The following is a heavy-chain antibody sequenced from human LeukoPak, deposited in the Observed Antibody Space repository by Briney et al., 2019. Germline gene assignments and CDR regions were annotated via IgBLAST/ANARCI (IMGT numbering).Heavy chain of an antibody. J-gene: IGHJ4*02. CDR1: GFTFSSYA. Sequence: GGSLRLSCAASGFTFSSYAMHWVRQAPGKGLEWVAVISYDGSNKYYADSVKGRFTISRDNSKNMLHLQMNSLRAEDTAVYYCARGFDWYHYWGQGTLVTVSS. V-gene: IGHV3-30-3*01. CDR3: ARGFDWYHY. CDR2: ISYDGSNK. D-gene: IGHD3-9*01.